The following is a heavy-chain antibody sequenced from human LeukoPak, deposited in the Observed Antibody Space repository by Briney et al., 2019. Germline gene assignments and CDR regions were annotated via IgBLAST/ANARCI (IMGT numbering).Heavy chain of an antibody. J-gene: IGHJ6*02. CDR3: ARGPVAVVPYGMDV. CDR2: MNPNSGNT. Sequence: ASVKVSCKASGYTFTSYDINWVRQATGQGLEWMGWMNPNSGNTGYAQKFQGRVTMTRNTSISTAYMELSSLRSEDTAVYYCARGPVAVVPYGMDVWGQGTTVTVSS. D-gene: IGHD2-15*01. V-gene: IGHV1-8*01. CDR1: GYTFTSYD.